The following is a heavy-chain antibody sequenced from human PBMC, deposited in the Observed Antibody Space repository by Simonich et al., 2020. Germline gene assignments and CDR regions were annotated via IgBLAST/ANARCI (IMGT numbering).Heavy chain of an antibody. Sequence: QVQLQESGPGLVKPSETLSLTCTVSGGSISSYYWSWIRQPPGKGLEWIGYIYYSGSTNYHPSLKSRVTISVDTSKNQFSLKLSSVTAADTAVYYCARHGNWGYFDYWGQGTLVTVSS. CDR1: GGSISSYY. CDR2: IYYSGST. J-gene: IGHJ4*02. CDR3: ARHGNWGYFDY. D-gene: IGHD7-27*01. V-gene: IGHV4-59*08.